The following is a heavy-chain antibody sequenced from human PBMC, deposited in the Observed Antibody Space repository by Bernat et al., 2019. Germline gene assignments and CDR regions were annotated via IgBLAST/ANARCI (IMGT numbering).Heavy chain of an antibody. CDR1: GGSFSGYY. Sequence: QVQLQQWGAGLLKPSETLSLTCAVYGGSFSGYYWSWIRQPPGKGLEWIGNIYYSGSSYYNPSLKSRVTISVDTSKNQFSLKLSSVTAADTAVYYCARLLGGYYYYGMDVWGQGTTVTVSS. J-gene: IGHJ6*02. CDR3: ARLLGGYYYYGMDV. CDR2: IYYSGSS. D-gene: IGHD4-23*01. V-gene: IGHV4-34*01.